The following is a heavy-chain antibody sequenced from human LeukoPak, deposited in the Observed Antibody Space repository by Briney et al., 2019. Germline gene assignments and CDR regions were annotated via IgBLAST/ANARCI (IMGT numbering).Heavy chain of an antibody. CDR2: ISSSSSYI. CDR1: GFTFSSYS. Sequence: GGSLRLSCAASGFTFSSYSMNWVRQAPGKGLEWVSSISSSSSYIYYADSVKGRFTISRDNAKNSLYLQMNSLRAEDTAVYYCACVDIVVAPYYYYGMDVWGQGTTVTVSS. D-gene: IGHD2-2*01. CDR3: ACVDIVVAPYYYYGMDV. V-gene: IGHV3-21*01. J-gene: IGHJ6*02.